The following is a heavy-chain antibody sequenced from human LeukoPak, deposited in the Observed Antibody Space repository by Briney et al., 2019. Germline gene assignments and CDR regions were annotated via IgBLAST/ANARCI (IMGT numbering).Heavy chain of an antibody. CDR2: ISYDGSNK. V-gene: IGHV3-30*18. CDR3: AKGKGSGHYYYYSMDV. D-gene: IGHD1-14*01. CDR1: GFTFSSYW. Sequence: GGSLRLSCAASGFTFSSYWMHWVRQAPGKGLVWVAVISYDGSNKYYADSVKGRFTISRDNSKNTLYLQMNSLRAEDTAVYYCAKGKGSGHYYYYSMDVWGKGTTVTVSS. J-gene: IGHJ6*03.